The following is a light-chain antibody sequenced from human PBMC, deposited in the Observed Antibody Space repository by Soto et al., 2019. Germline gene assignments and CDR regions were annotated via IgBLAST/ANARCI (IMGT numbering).Light chain of an antibody. CDR1: SSDVGSYNL. V-gene: IGLV2-23*02. Sequence: LTQPASVSGSPGQSITISCTGTSSDVGSYNLVSWYQQHPGKAPKLMIYEVSKRPSGVSNRFSGSKPGNTASLTISGLEGEDEADYSCCSYAGSSTLYVYGTGTKVTVL. CDR3: CSYAGSSTLYV. CDR2: EVS. J-gene: IGLJ1*01.